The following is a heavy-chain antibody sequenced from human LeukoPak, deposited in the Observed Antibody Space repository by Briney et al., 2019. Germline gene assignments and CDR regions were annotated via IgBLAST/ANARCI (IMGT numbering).Heavy chain of an antibody. V-gene: IGHV1-2*02. D-gene: IGHD3-10*01. CDR3: AREMSYGSGSYGPDAFDI. J-gene: IGHJ3*02. CDR2: INPNSGGT. CDR1: GYTFTGYY. Sequence: GASVKVPCKASGYTFTGYYMHWVRQAPGQGLEWMGWINPNSGGTNYAQKFQGRVTMTRDTSISTAYMELSRLRSDDTAVYYCAREMSYGSGSYGPDAFDIWGQGTMVTVSS.